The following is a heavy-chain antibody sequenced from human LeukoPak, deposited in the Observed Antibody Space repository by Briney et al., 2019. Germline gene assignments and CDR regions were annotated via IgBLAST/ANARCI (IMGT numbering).Heavy chain of an antibody. J-gene: IGHJ1*01. Sequence: GGSLRLSCAASGFTFSSYAMSWVRQAPGKGLEWVAVISYDGSNKYYADSVKGRFTISRDNSKNTLYLQMNSLRAEDTAVYYCARGPQLLWFGEFHAEYFQHWGQGTLVTVSS. D-gene: IGHD3-10*01. CDR2: ISYDGSNK. CDR1: GFTFSSYA. V-gene: IGHV3-30*04. CDR3: ARGPQLLWFGEFHAEYFQH.